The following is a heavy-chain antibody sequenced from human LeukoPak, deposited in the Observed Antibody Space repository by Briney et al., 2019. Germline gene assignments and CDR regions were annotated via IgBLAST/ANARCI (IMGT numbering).Heavy chain of an antibody. CDR3: ARDRVAVAGFDY. D-gene: IGHD6-19*01. Sequence: ASVKVSCKASGYTFTSYAMHWVRQAPGQRLEWMGWINAGNGNTKYSQKFQGRVTITRDTSASTAYMELSSLRSEDTAVYYCARDRVAVAGFDYWGQGTLVTVSS. V-gene: IGHV1-3*01. J-gene: IGHJ4*02. CDR2: INAGNGNT. CDR1: GYTFTSYA.